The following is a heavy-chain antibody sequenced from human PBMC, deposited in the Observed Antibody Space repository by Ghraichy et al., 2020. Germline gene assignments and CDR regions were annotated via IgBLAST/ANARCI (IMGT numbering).Heavy chain of an antibody. CDR3: ARGGIYYDSSGYYYYFDY. J-gene: IGHJ4*02. V-gene: IGHV3-21*01. CDR1: GFTFSSYS. CDR2: ISSSSSYI. D-gene: IGHD3-22*01. Sequence: GESLNISCAASGFTFSSYSMNWVRQAPGKGLEWVSSISSSSSYIYYADSVKGRFTISRDNAKNSLYLQMNSLRAEDTAVYYCARGGIYYDSSGYYYYFDYWGQGTLVTVSS.